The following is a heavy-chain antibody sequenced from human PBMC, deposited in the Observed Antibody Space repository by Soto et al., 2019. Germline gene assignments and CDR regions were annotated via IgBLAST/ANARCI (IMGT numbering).Heavy chain of an antibody. J-gene: IGHJ4*02. CDR3: ARELYCSSTRCYTHFDS. CDR1: GFTFSSYW. Sequence: GSLRLSCAASGFTFSSYWMSWVRQAPGKGLEWVANIKQDGSEKYYVDSVKGRFTISRDNAKNSLYLQMNSLRAEDTAVFYCARELYCSSTRCYTHFDSWGQGTLVTVSS. V-gene: IGHV3-7*03. CDR2: IKQDGSEK. D-gene: IGHD2-2*02.